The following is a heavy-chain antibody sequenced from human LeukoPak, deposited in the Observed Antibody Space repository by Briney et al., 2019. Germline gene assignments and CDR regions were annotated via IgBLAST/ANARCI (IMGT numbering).Heavy chain of an antibody. J-gene: IGHJ4*02. V-gene: IGHV4-34*01. CDR2: INHSGST. CDR3: ARWTYNYLFDY. CDR1: GGSFSGYY. Sequence: SGTLSLTCAVYGGSFSGYYWSWIRQPPGKGLEWIGEINHSGSTNYNPSLKSRVTISVDTSKNQFSLKLSSVTAADTAVYYCARWTYNYLFDYWGQGTLVTVSS. D-gene: IGHD1-1*01.